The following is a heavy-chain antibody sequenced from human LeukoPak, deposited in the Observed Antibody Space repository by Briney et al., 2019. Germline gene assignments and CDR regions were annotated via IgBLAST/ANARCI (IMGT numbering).Heavy chain of an antibody. CDR2: ISGSGGST. J-gene: IGHJ6*03. D-gene: IGHD3-10*01. V-gene: IGHV3-23*01. Sequence: GLLRLSCAASGFTFSSYSMNWVRQAPGKELEWVSAISGSGGSTYYADSVKGRFTISRDNSKNTLYLQMNSLRAEDTAVYYCAKEEAGRWVTMVRGVIMRPPYYYYYMDVWGKGTTVTISS. CDR1: GFTFSSYS. CDR3: AKEEAGRWVTMVRGVIMRPPYYYYYMDV.